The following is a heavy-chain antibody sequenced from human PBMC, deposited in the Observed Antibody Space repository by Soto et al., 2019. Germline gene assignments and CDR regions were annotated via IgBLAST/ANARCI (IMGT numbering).Heavy chain of an antibody. CDR2: IGSAHDP. J-gene: IGHJ6*02. CDR1: GFTFGTYD. D-gene: IGHD1-26*01. Sequence: PGGSLRLSCAASGFTFGTYDMHWVRQVPGKGLEWVSAIGSAHDPYYLGSVKGRFSISRENAKNSLYLQMNSLTTGDTAVYYCARAYLGRLPRRADYYYALDVWGQGTTVTVSS. V-gene: IGHV3-13*05. CDR3: ARAYLGRLPRRADYYYALDV.